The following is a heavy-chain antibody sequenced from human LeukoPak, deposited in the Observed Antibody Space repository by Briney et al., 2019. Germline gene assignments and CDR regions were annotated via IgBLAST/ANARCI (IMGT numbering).Heavy chain of an antibody. Sequence: SQTLSLTCAISGDSVSSNSAAWNWLRQSPSRGLEWLGRTYYRSKWYNDYAVSAKSRITINPDTSKNQFSLQLNSVTPEDTAVYYCARNRAVAGKEGYDYWGQGTLVTVSS. D-gene: IGHD6-19*01. CDR3: ARNRAVAGKEGYDY. CDR1: GDSVSSNSAA. CDR2: TYYRSKWYN. J-gene: IGHJ4*02. V-gene: IGHV6-1*01.